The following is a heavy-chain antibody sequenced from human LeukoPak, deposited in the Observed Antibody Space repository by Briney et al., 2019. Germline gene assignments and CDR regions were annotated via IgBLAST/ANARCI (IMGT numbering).Heavy chain of an antibody. Sequence: SETLSLTCTVSGYSISSDYYWGWIRQPPGKGLQWIGSLYHSGNTYYNPSLKSRVTISVDTSKNQFSLKLSSVTAADTAVYYCARSGGVGADFDYWGQGSLVTVSS. J-gene: IGHJ4*02. CDR2: LYHSGNT. CDR3: ARSGGVGADFDY. V-gene: IGHV4-38-2*02. D-gene: IGHD1-26*01. CDR1: GYSISSDYY.